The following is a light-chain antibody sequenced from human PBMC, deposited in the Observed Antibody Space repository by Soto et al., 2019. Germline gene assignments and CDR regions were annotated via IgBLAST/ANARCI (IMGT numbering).Light chain of an antibody. Sequence: QSVLTQSPSASGTPGQTVTISCSGSSSNIGSAYIYWYQHLPGTAPKLLIYRNNQRPSGVPDRFSASKSGTSASLAISGLRSEDDADYYCAAGDESLVVFAGGTKLTVL. CDR1: SSNIGSAY. J-gene: IGLJ2*01. CDR2: RNN. V-gene: IGLV1-47*01. CDR3: AAGDESLVV.